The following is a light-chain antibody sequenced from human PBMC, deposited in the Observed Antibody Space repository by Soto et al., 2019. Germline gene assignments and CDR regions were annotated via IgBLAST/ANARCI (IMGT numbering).Light chain of an antibody. Sequence: DIQMTQSPSTLSASVGDRVTITCRASQSISSYLNWYQQKPGKAPTLLIYAASSLHSGVPSRFSGSGSGTDFTLTISSLQPEDFATYYCQQSYSTPFGQGTKVDIK. CDR1: QSISSY. V-gene: IGKV1-39*01. J-gene: IGKJ1*01. CDR2: AAS. CDR3: QQSYSTP.